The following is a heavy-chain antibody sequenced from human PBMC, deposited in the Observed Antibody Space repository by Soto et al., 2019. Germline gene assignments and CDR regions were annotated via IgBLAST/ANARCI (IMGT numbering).Heavy chain of an antibody. CDR1: GFTFSSYA. CDR3: ARDGGSGYFDY. V-gene: IGHV3-30-3*01. Sequence: QVQLVESGGGVVQPGRSLRLSCAASGFTFSSYAMHWVRQAPGKGLEWVAVISYDGSNKYYADSVKGRFTISRDNSKNTLYLQMNSLRAEDTAVYYCARDGGSGYFDYWGQGTLVTVSS. CDR2: ISYDGSNK. J-gene: IGHJ4*02. D-gene: IGHD3-16*01.